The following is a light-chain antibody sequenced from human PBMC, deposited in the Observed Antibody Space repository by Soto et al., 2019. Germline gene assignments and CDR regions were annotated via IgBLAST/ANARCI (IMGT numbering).Light chain of an antibody. J-gene: IGLJ2*01. Sequence: QSALTQPASVSGSPGQSITISCTGTSSDVGGYNYVSWYQQHPGKAPKLLIYEVNNRPSGVSNRFAGAKSGNAASLTISGLQAEDEADYYCSSYTRSSPLVFGGGTQLTV. V-gene: IGLV2-14*01. CDR2: EVN. CDR1: SSDVGGYNY. CDR3: SSYTRSSPLV.